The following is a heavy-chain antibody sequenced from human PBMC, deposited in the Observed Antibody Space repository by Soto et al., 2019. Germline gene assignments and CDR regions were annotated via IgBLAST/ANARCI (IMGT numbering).Heavy chain of an antibody. V-gene: IGHV3-23*01. Sequence: EVQLLESGGGLVQPGGSLRLSCAASGFPFSSYAMSWLRQAPGKGLEWVSGISGSGGSTSVADSVKGRLTISRDNSKNTLYRQMNGLGDEDTAVYYCAKDRYCSSTSCYAGYYWGQGTLVTVSS. CDR2: ISGSGGST. CDR3: AKDRYCSSTSCYAGYY. D-gene: IGHD2-2*01. CDR1: GFPFSSYA. J-gene: IGHJ4*02.